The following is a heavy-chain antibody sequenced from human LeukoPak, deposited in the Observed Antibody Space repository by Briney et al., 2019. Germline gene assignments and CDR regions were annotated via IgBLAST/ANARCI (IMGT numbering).Heavy chain of an antibody. J-gene: IGHJ3*02. D-gene: IGHD3-22*01. Sequence: ASVKVSCRTSGYTFSNYDINWVRQATGQGLEWMGWMNPNNGYTGYAQKFQGRVTITRNTSIRTVYMELSSLRSEHTAVYYCATDYYDSTNQDAFDIWGQGTMVTVSS. CDR1: GYTFSNYD. V-gene: IGHV1-8*03. CDR2: MNPNNGYT. CDR3: ATDYYDSTNQDAFDI.